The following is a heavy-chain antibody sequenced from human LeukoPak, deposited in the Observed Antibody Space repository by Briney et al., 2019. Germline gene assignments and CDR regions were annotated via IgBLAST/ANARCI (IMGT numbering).Heavy chain of an antibody. CDR2: IWDDGQTK. CDR1: GFIFSNYG. CDR3: AREWGRIAVAGGPGY. J-gene: IGHJ4*02. Sequence: GGSLRLSCEASGFIFSNYGMHGVPQAPGKGLEWLAHIWDDGQTKFYADSVKGRFTISRDNSGNTLFLHMTSLRLEDTAVYYCAREWGRIAVAGGPGYWGQGALVTVSS. V-gene: IGHV3-33*01. D-gene: IGHD6-19*01.